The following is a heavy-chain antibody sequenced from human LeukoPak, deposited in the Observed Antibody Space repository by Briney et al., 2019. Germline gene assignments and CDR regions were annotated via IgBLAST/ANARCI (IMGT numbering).Heavy chain of an antibody. CDR3: ARSGSHYYDSSGYLYYFDY. J-gene: IGHJ4*02. CDR2: INHSGST. CDR1: GGSFSGYY. D-gene: IGHD3-22*01. Sequence: SETLSLTCGVYGGSFSGYYWSWIRQPPGKGLEWIGEINHSGSTNYNPSLKSRVTISVDTSKNQFSLKLSSVTAADTAVYYCARSGSHYYDSSGYLYYFDYWGQGTLVTVSS. V-gene: IGHV4-34*01.